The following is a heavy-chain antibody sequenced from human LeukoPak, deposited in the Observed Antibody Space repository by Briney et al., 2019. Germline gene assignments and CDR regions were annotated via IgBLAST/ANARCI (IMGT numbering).Heavy chain of an antibody. CDR2: IWDDGSNK. D-gene: IGHD1-1*01. V-gene: IGHV3-33*01. J-gene: IGHJ4*02. CDR1: GFTFSNYA. CDR3: ARGGGRGYNWNDLGH. Sequence: PGRSLRLSCAASGFTFSNYAMHWVRQAPGKGLEWVAVIWDDGSNKYYADSVKGRFTISRDNSKNTLYLQMNTLRAEDTAVYFCARGGGRGYNWNDLGHWGQGTLVTVSS.